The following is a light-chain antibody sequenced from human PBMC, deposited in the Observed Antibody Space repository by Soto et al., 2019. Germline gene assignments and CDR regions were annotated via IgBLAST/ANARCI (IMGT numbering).Light chain of an antibody. J-gene: IGKJ2*01. V-gene: IGKV3-20*01. CDR3: HHYDSSPPYT. CDR2: AAS. Sequence: EIVLTQSPATLSLSPGERATLSCRASRSFASSYLAWYQHKPGQAPRLLIYAASSRAAGIPDWFIGSGSATDFTLTISRLEPDDSAVYYCHHYDSSPPYTFGQGTKLEIK. CDR1: RSFASSY.